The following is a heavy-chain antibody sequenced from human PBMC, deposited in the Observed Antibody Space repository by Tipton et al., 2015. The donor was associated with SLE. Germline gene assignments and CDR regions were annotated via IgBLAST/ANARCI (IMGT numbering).Heavy chain of an antibody. CDR3: ASPGIVGATGGGDY. D-gene: IGHD1-26*01. Sequence: QLVQSGPEVKKPGASVKVSCEASGYTFTSYDINWVRQATGQGLEWMGWMNPNSGNTGYAQKFQGRATMTRNTSISTAYMELSSLRSEDTAVYYCASPGIVGATGGGDYWGQGTLVTVSS. CDR2: MNPNSGNT. J-gene: IGHJ4*02. V-gene: IGHV1-8*01. CDR1: GYTFTSYD.